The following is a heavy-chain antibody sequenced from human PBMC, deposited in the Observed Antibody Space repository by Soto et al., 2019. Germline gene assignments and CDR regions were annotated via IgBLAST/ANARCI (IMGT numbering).Heavy chain of an antibody. D-gene: IGHD3-10*01. Sequence: GGSLRLSCAASGFTFSSYAMHWVRQAPGKGLEWVAVISYDGSNKYYADSVKGRFTISRDNSKNTLYLQMNSLRAEDTAVYYCARELDPWFGMWEYYYGMDVWGQGTTVTVSS. CDR3: ARELDPWFGMWEYYYGMDV. V-gene: IGHV3-30-3*01. CDR1: GFTFSSYA. CDR2: ISYDGSNK. J-gene: IGHJ6*02.